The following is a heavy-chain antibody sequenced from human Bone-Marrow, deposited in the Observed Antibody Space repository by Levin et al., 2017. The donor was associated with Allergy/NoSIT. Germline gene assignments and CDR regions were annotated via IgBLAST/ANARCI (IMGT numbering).Heavy chain of an antibody. J-gene: IGHJ4*02. CDR2: IYYSGSS. CDR1: GGSISSSNYY. CDR3: AREIENGAVAVAGSLDY. D-gene: IGHD6-19*01. Sequence: LSQTLSLSCTVSGGSISSSNYYWGWIRQPPGKGLEWIGSIYYSGSSFYNPSLKSRVTISVDTSNNQFSLKLTSVTAADTAVYYCAREIENGAVAVAGSLDYWGQGTLVTVSS. V-gene: IGHV4-39*02.